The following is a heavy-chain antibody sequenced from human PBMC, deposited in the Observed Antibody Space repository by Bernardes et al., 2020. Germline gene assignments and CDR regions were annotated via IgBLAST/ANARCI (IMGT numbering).Heavy chain of an antibody. CDR3: ARVMMDDYGSGRDY. CDR2: IYYSGST. J-gene: IGHJ4*02. Sequence: SETLSLTCTVSGGSISSGGYYWSWIRQHPGKGLEWIGYIYYSGSTYYNPSLKSRVTISVDTSKNQFSLKLSSVTAADTAVYYCARVMMDDYGSGRDYWGQGTLVTVSS. D-gene: IGHD3-10*01. CDR1: GGSISSGGYY. V-gene: IGHV4-31*03.